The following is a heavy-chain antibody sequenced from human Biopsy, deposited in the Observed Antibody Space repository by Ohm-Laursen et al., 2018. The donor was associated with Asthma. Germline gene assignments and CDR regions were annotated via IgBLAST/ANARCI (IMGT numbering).Heavy chain of an antibody. CDR1: GFSLTTTGVG. D-gene: IGHD2-8*02. CDR2: IFWDDDK. CDR3: AHRLCIGGACYDAFDI. V-gene: IGHV2-5*02. J-gene: IGHJ3*02. Sequence: PTQTLTLTGTFSGFSLTTTGVGVAWIRQPPGKALEWLARIFWDDDKRYSSSLKSRLTITKETYKNQVVLTMTNMDPVDTATYYCAHRLCIGGACYDAFDIWGQGTMVTVSS.